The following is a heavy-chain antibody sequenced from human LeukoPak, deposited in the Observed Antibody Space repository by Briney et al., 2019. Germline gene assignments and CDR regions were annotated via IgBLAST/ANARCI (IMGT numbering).Heavy chain of an antibody. Sequence: PGGSLRLSCIGSGFAFDNFAFGWVRQAPGRGLAWVSGIGDKNRRTYYADSVRGRFTISRDNSRNILYLQMNSLRAEDTAVYYCVKEIFRNGFHGLDVWGQGTTVTVSS. D-gene: IGHD5-24*01. J-gene: IGHJ6*02. CDR3: VKEIFRNGFHGLDV. CDR1: GFAFDNFA. V-gene: IGHV3-23*01. CDR2: IGDKNRRT.